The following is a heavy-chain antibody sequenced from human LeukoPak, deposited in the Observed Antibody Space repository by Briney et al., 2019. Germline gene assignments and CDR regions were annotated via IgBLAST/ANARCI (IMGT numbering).Heavy chain of an antibody. CDR3: AKDTGHGCSGGSCYSEFDY. CDR1: GFTFDDYA. J-gene: IGHJ4*02. CDR2: ISWNSGSI. V-gene: IGHV3-9*01. D-gene: IGHD2-15*01. Sequence: PGRSLRLSCAASGFTFDDYAMHWVRQAPGKGLEWVPGISWNSGSIGYADSVKGRFTISRDNAKNSLYLQMNSLRVEDTALYYCAKDTGHGCSGGSCYSEFDYWGQGTLVTVSS.